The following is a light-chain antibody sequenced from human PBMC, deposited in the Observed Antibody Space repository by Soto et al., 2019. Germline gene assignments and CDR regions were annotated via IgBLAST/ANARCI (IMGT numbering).Light chain of an antibody. V-gene: IGKV1-5*01. Sequence: DIQMTQSPSTLSASVGDRVTITCRASQSISSWLAWYQQKPWKAPKLLIYVASSLESGVPSRFSRSGSGTEFTLTISSLQPDDFATYYCQQYNSYQYTFGQGTKLEIK. CDR2: VAS. CDR1: QSISSW. J-gene: IGKJ2*01. CDR3: QQYNSYQYT.